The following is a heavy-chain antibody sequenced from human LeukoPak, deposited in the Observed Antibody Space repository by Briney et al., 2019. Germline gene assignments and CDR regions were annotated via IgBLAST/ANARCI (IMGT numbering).Heavy chain of an antibody. CDR3: AKGPSIVVVPAAIHH. CDR1: GFTFSSYA. V-gene: IGHV3-23*01. CDR2: ISGSGGST. D-gene: IGHD2-2*02. J-gene: IGHJ5*02. Sequence: GGSLRLSCAASGFTFSSYAMSWVRQAPGKGLEWVPAISGSGGSTYYADSVKGRFTISRDNSKNTLYLQMNSLRAEDTAVYYCAKGPSIVVVPAAIHHWGQGTLVTVSS.